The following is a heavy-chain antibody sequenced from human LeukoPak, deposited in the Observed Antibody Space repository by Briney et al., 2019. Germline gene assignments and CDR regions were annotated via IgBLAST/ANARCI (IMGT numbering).Heavy chain of an antibody. J-gene: IGHJ5*02. V-gene: IGHV1-46*01. Sequence: ASVKVSCKAPGYIFTSYFMHWVRQAPGQGLEWMGLINPSGGSTRYAQKFQGRVTMTRDTSTSTAYMELRSLRSDDTAVYYCARSWYYDILTGYLSMGFDPWGQGTLVTVSS. CDR2: INPSGGST. D-gene: IGHD3-9*01. CDR1: GYIFTSYF. CDR3: ARSWYYDILTGYLSMGFDP.